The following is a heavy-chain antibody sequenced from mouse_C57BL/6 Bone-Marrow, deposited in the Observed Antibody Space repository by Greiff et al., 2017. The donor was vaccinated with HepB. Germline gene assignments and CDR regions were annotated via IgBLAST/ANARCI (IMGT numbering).Heavy chain of an antibody. CDR2: IDPSDSYT. V-gene: IGHV1-59*01. Sequence: QVQLQQPGAELVRPGTSVKLSCKASGYTFTSYWMHWVKQRPGQGLEWIGVIDPSDSYTNYNQKVKGKATLTVDTSSSTAYMQLSSLTSEDSAVYYCARPTGAFDYWGQGTTLTVSS. J-gene: IGHJ2*01. CDR1: GYTFTSYW. CDR3: ARPTGAFDY. D-gene: IGHD4-1*01.